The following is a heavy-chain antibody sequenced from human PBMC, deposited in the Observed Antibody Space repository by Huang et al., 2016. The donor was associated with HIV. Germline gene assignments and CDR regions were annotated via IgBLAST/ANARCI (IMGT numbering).Heavy chain of an antibody. J-gene: IGHJ5*02. Sequence: QVRLQESGPGLVKPSETLSLSCTVSGDSVSSHYWGWIRHPPGKGLEWIGTVYDIGTTKDNPRLKSRITISVDTSKNGFSLNITSVSAADTAMYFCVRDQGRLAVGGIDNWFDPWGQGALVTVSS. CDR1: GDSVSSHY. V-gene: IGHV4-59*02. CDR2: VYDIGTT. D-gene: IGHD6-19*01. CDR3: VRDQGRLAVGGIDNWFDP.